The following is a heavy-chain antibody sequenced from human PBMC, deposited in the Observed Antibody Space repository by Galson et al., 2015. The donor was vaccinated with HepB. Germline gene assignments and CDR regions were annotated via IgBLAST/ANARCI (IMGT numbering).Heavy chain of an antibody. Sequence: SLRLSCAASGFMFNSYSMNWVRQAPGKGLEWIASITSSSTYIYYADSVKGRFTISRDNAENSLYLQMNSLRAEDTAVYYCVRDQGIVVVNYFDYWGQGTLVAVSS. V-gene: IGHV3-21*01. CDR1: GFMFNSYS. CDR3: VRDQGIVVVNYFDY. D-gene: IGHD2-15*01. J-gene: IGHJ4*02. CDR2: ITSSSTYI.